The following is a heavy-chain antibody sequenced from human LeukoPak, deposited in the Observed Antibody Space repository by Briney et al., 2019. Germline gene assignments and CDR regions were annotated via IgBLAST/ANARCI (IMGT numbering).Heavy chain of an antibody. V-gene: IGHV1-69*13. CDR2: IIPIFGTA. CDR3: ARMDDFFFDP. Sequence: GASVTVSCTASGGTFSIYAISWVRQAPGQGLEWMGGIIPIFGTANYAQKFQGRVTITADESTSTAYMELSSLRSEDTAVYYCARMDDFFFDPWGQGTLVTVSS. D-gene: IGHD3-3*01. J-gene: IGHJ5*02. CDR1: GGTFSIYA.